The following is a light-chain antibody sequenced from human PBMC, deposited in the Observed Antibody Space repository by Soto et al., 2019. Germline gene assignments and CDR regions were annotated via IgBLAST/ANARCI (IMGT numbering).Light chain of an antibody. CDR2: TAS. Sequence: DIQMTQSPSSLSASVGDRVTITCQASQTINSYLNWYQQKPGQAPKLLISTASSLRSGVPSRFSGSRSGTDFTLTISSLQVDDFATYYCQQSYGTPRTFGQGTKVEIK. V-gene: IGKV1-39*01. CDR1: QTINSY. CDR3: QQSYGTPRT. J-gene: IGKJ1*01.